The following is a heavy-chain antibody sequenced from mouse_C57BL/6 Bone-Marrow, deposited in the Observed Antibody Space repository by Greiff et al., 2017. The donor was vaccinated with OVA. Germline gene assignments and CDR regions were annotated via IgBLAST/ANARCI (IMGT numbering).Heavy chain of an antibody. CDR3: ARSHYYNYFDY. V-gene: IGHV1-81*01. CDR1: GYTFTRYG. Sequence: VQLHQSGAELARPGASVKLSCKASGYTFTRYGISWVKQRTGKGLEWIGEIYPRSGNPNYNEKFKGKATLTADKYSSTAYMELRSLTSEDSAVYFCARSHYYNYFDYWGQGTTLTVSS. CDR2: IYPRSGNP. D-gene: IGHD2-12*01. J-gene: IGHJ2*01.